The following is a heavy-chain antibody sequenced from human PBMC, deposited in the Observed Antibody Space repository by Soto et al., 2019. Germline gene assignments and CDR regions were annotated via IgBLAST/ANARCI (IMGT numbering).Heavy chain of an antibody. D-gene: IGHD6-19*01. Sequence: QTLSLTCAISGDSVSSNTAAWNWIRSSPSRGLEWLGRTYYRSNWRHDYAVSVKSRITVNPDTSKNHFSLQLNSVTPDDTAVYYCARGVAGTGFDLWGQGTLVTVSS. V-gene: IGHV6-1*01. J-gene: IGHJ4*02. CDR3: ARGVAGTGFDL. CDR1: GDSVSSNTAA. CDR2: TYYRSNWRH.